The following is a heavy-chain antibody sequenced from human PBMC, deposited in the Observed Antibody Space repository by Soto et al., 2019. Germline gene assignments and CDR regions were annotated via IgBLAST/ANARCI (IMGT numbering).Heavy chain of an antibody. V-gene: IGHV1-18*01. CDR2: ISAYNGNT. CDR3: ARDVWEGGY. Sequence: GASVEVSCTDSGYTITSYGSIWVRQAPGQGLEWMGWISAYNGNTNYAQKLQGRVTMTTDTSTSTAYMELRSLRSDDTAVYYCARDVWEGGYWGQGTLVTVSS. J-gene: IGHJ4*02. D-gene: IGHD1-26*01. CDR1: GYTITSYG.